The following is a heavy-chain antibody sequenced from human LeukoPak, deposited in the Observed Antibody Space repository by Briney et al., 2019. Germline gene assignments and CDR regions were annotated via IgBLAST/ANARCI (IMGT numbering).Heavy chain of an antibody. V-gene: IGHV3-23*01. D-gene: IGHD3-22*01. CDR3: AKDRGYYDSSGYYAGTAEYFQH. Sequence: GGSLRLSCAASGFTFSSYAMSWVRQAPGKGLEWVSAIGGSGVGTYYADSVKGRFTISRDNSKNTVYLQMNSLRAEDTAVYYCAKDRGYYDSSGYYAGTAEYFQHWGQGTLVTVSS. CDR2: IGGSGVGT. J-gene: IGHJ1*01. CDR1: GFTFSSYA.